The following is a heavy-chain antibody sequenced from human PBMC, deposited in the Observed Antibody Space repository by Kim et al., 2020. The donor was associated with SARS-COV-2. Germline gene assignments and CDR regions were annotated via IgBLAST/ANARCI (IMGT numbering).Heavy chain of an antibody. V-gene: IGHV4-34*01. J-gene: IGHJ5*02. CDR2: INHSGST. CDR1: GGSFSGYY. D-gene: IGHD3-10*01. Sequence: SETLSLTCAVYGGSFSGYYWSWIRQPPGKGLEWIGEINHSGSTNYNPSLKSRVTISVDTSKNQFSLKLSSVTAADTAVYYCARGRSSGSGSSWFDPWGQGTLVTVSS. CDR3: ARGRSSGSGSSWFDP.